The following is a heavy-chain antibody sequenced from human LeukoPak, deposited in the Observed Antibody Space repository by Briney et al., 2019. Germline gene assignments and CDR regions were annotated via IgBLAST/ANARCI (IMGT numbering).Heavy chain of an antibody. J-gene: IGHJ6*02. CDR1: GGSISSGDYY. CDR2: IYYSGST. CDR3: ARGRGGSCYSVCDYYYGMDV. V-gene: IGHV4-30-4*01. Sequence: SETLSLTCTVSGGSISSGDYYWSWIRQPPGKGLEWIGYIYYSGSTYYNPSLKSRVTISVDTSKNQFSLKLSSVTAADTAVYYCARGRGGSCYSVCDYYYGMDVWGQGTTVTVSS. D-gene: IGHD2-15*01.